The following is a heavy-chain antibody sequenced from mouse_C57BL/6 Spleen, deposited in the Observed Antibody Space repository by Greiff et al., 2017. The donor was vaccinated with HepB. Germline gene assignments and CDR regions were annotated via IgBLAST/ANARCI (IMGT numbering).Heavy chain of an antibody. CDR1: GYTFTSYG. J-gene: IGHJ4*01. CDR3: ARSGPGAMDY. V-gene: IGHV1-81*01. Sequence: VKLVESGAELARPGASVKLSCKASGYTFTSYGISWVKQRTGQGLEWIGEIYPRSGNTYYNEKFKGKVTLTADKSSSTAYMELRSLTSEDSAVYFCARSGPGAMDYWGQGTSVTVSS. CDR2: IYPRSGNT.